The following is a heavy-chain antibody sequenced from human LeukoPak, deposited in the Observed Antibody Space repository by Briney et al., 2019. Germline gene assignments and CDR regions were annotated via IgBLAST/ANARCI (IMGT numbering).Heavy chain of an antibody. CDR1: GFTFSSYS. Sequence: GGSLRLSCAASGFTFSSYSFNWVRQAPGKGLKWVPSISGSSDYRSYADSVKGRFTISRDNAKNSLYLQMNSLRAEDTAVYYCAKDRASIVVVVAATGAFDYWGQGTLVTVSS. J-gene: IGHJ4*02. CDR2: ISGSSDYR. D-gene: IGHD2-15*01. CDR3: AKDRASIVVVVAATGAFDY. V-gene: IGHV3-21*04.